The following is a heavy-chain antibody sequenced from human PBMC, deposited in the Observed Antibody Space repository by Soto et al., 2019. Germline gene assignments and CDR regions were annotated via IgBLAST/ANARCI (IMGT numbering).Heavy chain of an antibody. D-gene: IGHD6-13*01. CDR2: IKSRTEGGTT. J-gene: IGHJ4*02. Sequence: VQLVESGGGLVKPGGSLRLSCASSGFTFSNAWMTWVRQAPGKGLEWVGRIKSRTEGGTTDYAAPVKGRFTISRDDSKTTLYLQMDSLNTEDTAVYYCATPGGLSGSWYDYWGQGTLVTVSS. CDR3: ATPGGLSGSWYDY. V-gene: IGHV3-15*01. CDR1: GFTFSNAW.